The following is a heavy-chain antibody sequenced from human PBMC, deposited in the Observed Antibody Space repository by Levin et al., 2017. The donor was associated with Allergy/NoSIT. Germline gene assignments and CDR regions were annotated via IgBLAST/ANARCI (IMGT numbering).Heavy chain of an antibody. CDR3: ARTYYDFWRGYYYFDY. D-gene: IGHD3-3*01. J-gene: IGHJ4*02. CDR1: GYSIRSGYY. V-gene: IGHV4-38-2*01. Sequence: SQTLSLTCAVSGYSIRSGYYWGWIRQPPGKGLEWIGSIYHSGSTYYNPSLKSRVTISVDTSKNQFSLKLSSVTAADTAVYYCARTYYDFWRGYYYFDYWGQGTLVTVSS. CDR2: IYHSGST.